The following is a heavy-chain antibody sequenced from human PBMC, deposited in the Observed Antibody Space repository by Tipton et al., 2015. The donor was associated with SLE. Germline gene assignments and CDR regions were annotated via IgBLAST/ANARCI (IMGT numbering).Heavy chain of an antibody. CDR3: ARADYYDSSASDY. CDR1: GYSISSGYY. D-gene: IGHD3-22*01. Sequence: TLSLTCAVSGYSISSGYYWGWIRQPPGKGLEWIGSIYHSGSTYYNPSLKSRVTISVDTSKNQFSLKLSSVTAADTAVYYCARADYYDSSASDYWGQGTLVTVSS. V-gene: IGHV4-38-2*01. CDR2: IYHSGST. J-gene: IGHJ4*02.